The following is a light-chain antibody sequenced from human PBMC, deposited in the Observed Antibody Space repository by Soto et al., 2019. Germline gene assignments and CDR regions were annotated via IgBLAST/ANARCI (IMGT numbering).Light chain of an antibody. CDR1: QSVSGRS. V-gene: IGKV3D-20*02. Sequence: EVGLTQSPATRPLSTGERATLSCRASQSVSGRSIAWYQQNPCQAPGLLISGASSRAADIPDRFSGSGSGTEFTLTTISLQSDDFAAYYCQQYSNGPPITFGQGTRLEIK. CDR3: QQYSNGPPIT. CDR2: GAS. J-gene: IGKJ5*01.